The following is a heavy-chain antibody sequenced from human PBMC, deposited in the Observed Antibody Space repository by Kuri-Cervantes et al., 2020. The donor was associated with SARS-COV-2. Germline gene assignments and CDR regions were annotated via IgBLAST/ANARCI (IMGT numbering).Heavy chain of an antibody. J-gene: IGHJ6*03. V-gene: IGHV1-69*13. CDR3: ALGYWGSGYPRYYYYMDV. D-gene: IGHD3-22*01. CDR1: GGTFSSYA. CDR2: IIPIFGTP. Sequence: SVKVSCKASGGTFSSYAVSWLRQAPGQGLVWMGGIIPIFGTPNYAPKFQGRITITADESTSSAYMELSSLRSDDTAVYYCALGYWGSGYPRYYYYMDVWGQGTLVTVSS.